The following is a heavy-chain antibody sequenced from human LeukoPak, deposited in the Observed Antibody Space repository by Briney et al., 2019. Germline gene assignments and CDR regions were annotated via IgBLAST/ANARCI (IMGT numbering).Heavy chain of an antibody. J-gene: IGHJ6*03. V-gene: IGHV4-34*01. CDR2: INHSGST. CDR3: ARSARAFWSGYSHYYYMDV. Sequence: SETLSLTCAVYGGSFSAYYWSWIRQPPGKGLEWIGEINHSGSTNYNPSLKSRVTMSVDTSKNQFSLKLSSVTAADTAVYYCARSARAFWSGYSHYYYMDVWGKGTTVTVSS. D-gene: IGHD3-3*01. CDR1: GGSFSAYY.